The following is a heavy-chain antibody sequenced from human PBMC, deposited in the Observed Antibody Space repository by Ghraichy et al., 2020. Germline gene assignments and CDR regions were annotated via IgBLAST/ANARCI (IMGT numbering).Heavy chain of an antibody. CDR2: IYYSGST. Sequence: SQTLSLTCTVSGGSISSYYWSWIRQPPGKGLEWIGYIYYSGSTNYNPSLKSRVTISVDTSKNQFSLKLSSVTAADTAVYYCARFTAAAGAYYYYYYMDVWGKGTTVTFSS. CDR1: GGSISSYY. CDR3: ARFTAAAGAYYYYYYMDV. V-gene: IGHV4-59*01. J-gene: IGHJ6*03. D-gene: IGHD6-13*01.